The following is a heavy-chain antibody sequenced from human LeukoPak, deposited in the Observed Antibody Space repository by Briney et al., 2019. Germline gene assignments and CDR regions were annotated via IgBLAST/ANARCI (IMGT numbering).Heavy chain of an antibody. CDR3: ARGSVGGWLQLRYYYYGMDV. V-gene: IGHV4-34*01. Sequence: SETLSLTCAVYGGSFSGYYWSWIRQPPGKGLDWIGEINHSGSTNYNPSLKSRVTISVDTSKNQFSLKLSSVTAADMAVYYCARGSVGGWLQLRYYYYGMDVWGQGTTVTVSS. D-gene: IGHD5-24*01. J-gene: IGHJ6*02. CDR2: INHSGST. CDR1: GGSFSGYY.